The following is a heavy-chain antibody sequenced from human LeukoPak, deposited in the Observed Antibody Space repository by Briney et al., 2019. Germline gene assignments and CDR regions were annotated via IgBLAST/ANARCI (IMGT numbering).Heavy chain of an antibody. J-gene: IGHJ4*02. V-gene: IGHV3-23*01. D-gene: IGHD6-19*01. CDR2: LSGSGGST. CDR3: AKHIGGWFFDY. Sequence: GGSLGLSCAASGFTFSSYAMTWVRQAPGKGLEWVSALSGSGGSTYYADSVKGRFTMSRGNSKNTLYLQMNSLRAEDTAVYYCAKHIGGWFFDYWGQGTLVTVSS. CDR1: GFTFSSYA.